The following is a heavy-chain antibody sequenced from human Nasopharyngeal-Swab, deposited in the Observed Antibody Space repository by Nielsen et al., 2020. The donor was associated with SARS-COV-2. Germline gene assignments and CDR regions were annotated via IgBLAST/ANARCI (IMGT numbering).Heavy chain of an antibody. D-gene: IGHD3-10*01. CDR2: TAPSDSTT. V-gene: IGHV5-10-1*01. CDR3: ARRSDVMGSVY. CDR1: GYTFTSYW. J-gene: IGHJ4*02. Sequence: GESLKISCKGSGYTFTSYWINWVRQMPGRGLEWMGRTAPSDSTTAYNPSFQGHVTISVDKSISTAFLQWNSLKASDSAMYYCARRSDVMGSVYWGQGTPVTVTS.